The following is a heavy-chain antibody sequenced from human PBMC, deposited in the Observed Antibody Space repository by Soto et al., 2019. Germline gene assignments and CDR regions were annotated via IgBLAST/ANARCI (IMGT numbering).Heavy chain of an antibody. CDR1: GFSFSSYW. Sequence: EVQLVESGGGLVQPGGSLRLSCAASGFSFSSYWMHWLRQVPGKGLVWVSRINGDGDYTNYADSVKGRFTISRDNAKNTWYRQMNSLRAEDTAVYYCARERGGYSSDFWGQGTLVSVSS. CDR3: ARERGGYSSDF. CDR2: INGDGDYT. J-gene: IGHJ4*02. D-gene: IGHD2-15*01. V-gene: IGHV3-74*01.